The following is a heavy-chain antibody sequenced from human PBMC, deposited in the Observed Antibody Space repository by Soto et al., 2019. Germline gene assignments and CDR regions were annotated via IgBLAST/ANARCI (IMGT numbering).Heavy chain of an antibody. D-gene: IGHD1-20*01. V-gene: IGHV1-18*04. CDR2: ISAYNGNT. CDR1: GYTFTSYG. Sequence: QVQLVQSGAEVKKPGASVKVSCKASGYTFTSYGISWVRQAPGQGLEWMGWISAYNGNTNYAQKLQGRVTMTTDTSTSTAYMELRSLRSDDTAVYYFAGDYNWRTPYYYGMDVWGQGTTVTVSS. CDR3: AGDYNWRTPYYYGMDV. J-gene: IGHJ6*02.